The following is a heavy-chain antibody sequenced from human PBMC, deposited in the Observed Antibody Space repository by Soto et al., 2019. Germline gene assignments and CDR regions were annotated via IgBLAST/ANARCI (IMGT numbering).Heavy chain of an antibody. D-gene: IGHD3-10*01. J-gene: IGHJ6*02. CDR1: GYTFTSYD. CDR2: MNPNSGNT. Sequence: ALVKVSCKASGYTFTSYDINWVRHATGQGLEWMGWMNPNSGNTGYAQKFQGRVTMTKNTTISTAYTELRSLTSEDTAVYYCATPPYGSGSRDGYYYYYLMDVWGQGTKVTVFS. V-gene: IGHV1-8*01. CDR3: ATPPYGSGSRDGYYYYYLMDV.